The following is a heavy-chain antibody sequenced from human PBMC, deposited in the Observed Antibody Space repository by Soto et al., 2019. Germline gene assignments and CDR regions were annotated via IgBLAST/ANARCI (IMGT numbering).Heavy chain of an antibody. CDR1: GYTFTGYY. J-gene: IGHJ6*02. CDR2: INPQTGGT. D-gene: IGHD2-2*01. V-gene: IGHV1-2*02. CDR3: ARERYQVISDGMDV. Sequence: ASVNVSCKASGYTFTGYYIHWVREAPGQGLEWMGWINPQTGGTSYAQKFQGRVTLSRDTSINTAYLELSRLRFDDAAVYFCARERYQVISDGMDVWGQGTTVTVSS.